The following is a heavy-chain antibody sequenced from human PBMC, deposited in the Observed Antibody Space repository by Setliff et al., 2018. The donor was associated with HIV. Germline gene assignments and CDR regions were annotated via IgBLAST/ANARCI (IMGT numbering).Heavy chain of an antibody. J-gene: IGHJ6*03. D-gene: IGHD2-2*01. V-gene: IGHV4-59*01. CDR2: IFFTGNT. CDR3: VRGYCSSATCYEDYYYMDV. CDR1: GGSISGYY. Sequence: SETLSLTCTVSGGSISGYYWSWIRQPPGKGLEYIGSIFFTGNTIYNPSLKARVTLSVDMSKNQVFLRLSSVTAADTAVYYCVRGYCSSATCYEDYYYMDVWGKGSTVTVS.